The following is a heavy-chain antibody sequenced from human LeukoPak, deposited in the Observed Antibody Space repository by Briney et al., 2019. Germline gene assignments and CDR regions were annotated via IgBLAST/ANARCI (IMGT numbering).Heavy chain of an antibody. CDR3: ARGNSRWSLDY. V-gene: IGHV1-46*01. CDR2: LNPSGGST. Sequence: SVKVSCKASGFTFTSSAMHWVRQAPGQGLEWMGILNPSGGSTSYAQKFQGRVTMTRDTSTSTVYMDLSSLRSEDTAVYYCARGNSRWSLDYCGQGTLVTVSS. D-gene: IGHD4-23*01. CDR1: GFTFTSSA. J-gene: IGHJ4*02.